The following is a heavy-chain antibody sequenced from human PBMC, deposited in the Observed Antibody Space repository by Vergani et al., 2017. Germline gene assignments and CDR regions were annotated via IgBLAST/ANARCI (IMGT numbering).Heavy chain of an antibody. Sequence: QVQLQESGPGLVKPSQTLSLTCTVSGDSLSSSDHYWSWIRQRSDKGLEWVGHIFRSGTTYYNLSLKSRLIMSVDTSKNQFSLKLTSVTAADTAMYYCARENVVIARIFDFWGQGTLVTVSS. D-gene: IGHD2-21*01. CDR3: ARENVVIARIFDF. CDR1: GDSLSSSDHY. V-gene: IGHV4-31*03. CDR2: IFRSGTT. J-gene: IGHJ4*02.